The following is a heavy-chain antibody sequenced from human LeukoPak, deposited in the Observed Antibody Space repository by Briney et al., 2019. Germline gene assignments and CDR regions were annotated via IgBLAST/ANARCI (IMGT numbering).Heavy chain of an antibody. D-gene: IGHD6-19*01. V-gene: IGHV3-43D*03. J-gene: IGHJ4*02. Sequence: GGSLRLSCAASGFTFDDYAMHWVRQAPGKGLEWVSLISWDGGSTYYADSVKGRFTISRDNSKNSLYLQMNSLRAEDTALYYCAKDKAKGVAVAGTYFDYWGQGTLVTVSS. CDR2: ISWDGGST. CDR1: GFTFDDYA. CDR3: AKDKAKGVAVAGTYFDY.